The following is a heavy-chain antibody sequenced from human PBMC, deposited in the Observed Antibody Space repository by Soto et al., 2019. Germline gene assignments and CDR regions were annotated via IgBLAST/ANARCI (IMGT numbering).Heavy chain of an antibody. CDR3: ARSRSGAVADSFDF. CDR1: GFSFSRYA. D-gene: IGHD3-10*01. CDR2: ISKDGSHK. Sequence: PAGSLRLSCAASGFSFSRYAIHWVRQAPGKGLEWVAVISKDGSHKYYLDSVKGRFTISRDNSKNILYLQMNSLRDEDTAVYYCARSRSGAVADSFDFWGQGTLVTVSS. J-gene: IGHJ4*02. V-gene: IGHV3-30*04.